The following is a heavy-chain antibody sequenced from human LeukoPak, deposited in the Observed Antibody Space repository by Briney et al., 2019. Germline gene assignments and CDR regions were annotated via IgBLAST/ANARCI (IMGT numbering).Heavy chain of an antibody. D-gene: IGHD2-8*01. CDR3: ARDGGYCTNGVCASDY. Sequence: GGSLRLSCAASGFTFSSYWMSWVRQAPGKGLEWVANIKQDGSEKYYVDSVKGRFTISRDNAKNSLYLQMYSLRAEDTAVYYCARDGGYCTNGVCASDYWGQGTLVTVSS. J-gene: IGHJ4*02. CDR1: GFTFSSYW. V-gene: IGHV3-7*01. CDR2: IKQDGSEK.